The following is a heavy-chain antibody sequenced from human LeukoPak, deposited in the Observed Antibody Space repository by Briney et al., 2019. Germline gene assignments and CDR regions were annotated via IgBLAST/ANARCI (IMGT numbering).Heavy chain of an antibody. CDR3: ARDGPPNYDILTGYHRPPHYYMDV. D-gene: IGHD3-9*01. CDR2: IIPIFGTA. CDR1: GCTFSSYA. Sequence: SVKVSCKASGCTFSSYAISWVRQAPGQGLEWMGWIIPIFGTANYAQKFQGRVTITADKSTSTAYMELSSLRSEDTAVYYCARDGPPNYDILTGYHRPPHYYMDVWGKGTTVTVSS. V-gene: IGHV1-69*06. J-gene: IGHJ6*03.